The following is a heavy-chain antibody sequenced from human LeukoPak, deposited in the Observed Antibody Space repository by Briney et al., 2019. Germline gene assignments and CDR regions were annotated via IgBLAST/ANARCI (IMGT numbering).Heavy chain of an antibody. V-gene: IGHV1-69*04. CDR3: ARDHMRQWLPYYFDY. J-gene: IGHJ4*02. Sequence: APVKVSCKASGGTFSSYAISWVRQAPGQGLEWMGRIIPILGIANYAQKFQGRVTITADKSTSTAYMELSSLRSEDTAVYYCARDHMRQWLPYYFDYWGQGTLVTVSS. CDR1: GGTFSSYA. D-gene: IGHD6-19*01. CDR2: IIPILGIA.